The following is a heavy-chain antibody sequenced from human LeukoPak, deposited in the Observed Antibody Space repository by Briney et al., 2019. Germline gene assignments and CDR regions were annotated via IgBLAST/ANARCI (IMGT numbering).Heavy chain of an antibody. J-gene: IGHJ5*02. CDR3: ARGAAVAGIWAWFDP. Sequence: GASVKVSCKASGYTFTSYGISWVRQAPGQGLEWMGWISANNGNTKYAQELQGRVTMSTDTSTTTAYMELRSLRSDDTAVYYCARGAAVAGIWAWFDPWGQGTLVTVSS. CDR2: ISANNGNT. V-gene: IGHV1-18*01. CDR1: GYTFTSYG. D-gene: IGHD6-19*01.